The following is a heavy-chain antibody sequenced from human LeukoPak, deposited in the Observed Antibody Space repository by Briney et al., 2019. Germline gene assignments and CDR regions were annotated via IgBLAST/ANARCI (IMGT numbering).Heavy chain of an antibody. D-gene: IGHD3-16*01. CDR3: ASLIDYYFDS. CDR1: GFTFRSYE. CDR2: ISSGGSSI. J-gene: IGHJ4*02. Sequence: GGSLRLSCAASGFTFRSYEMNWVRQAPGKGLEWVSYISSGGSSIFYADSVRGRFTISRDNAKNSLYLQLNGLRAEDTAIYYCASLIDYYFDSWGQGTLVTVSS. V-gene: IGHV3-48*03.